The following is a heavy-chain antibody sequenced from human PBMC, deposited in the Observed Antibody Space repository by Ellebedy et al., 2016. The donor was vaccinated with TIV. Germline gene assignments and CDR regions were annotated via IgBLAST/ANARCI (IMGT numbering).Heavy chain of an antibody. CDR2: IVVGSGNT. D-gene: IGHD4-11*01. CDR3: AASYSNLPGDP. J-gene: IGHJ5*02. V-gene: IGHV1-58*01. Sequence: SVKVSXXASGFTFTSSAVQWVRQARGQRLEWIGWIVVGSGNTNYAQKFQERVTITRDMSTSTAYMELSSLRSEDTAVYYCAASYSNLPGDPWGQGTLVTVSS. CDR1: GFTFTSSA.